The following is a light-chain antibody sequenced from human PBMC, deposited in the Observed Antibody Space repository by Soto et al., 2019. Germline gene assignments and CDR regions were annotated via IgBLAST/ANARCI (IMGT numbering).Light chain of an antibody. CDR1: QSVKTN. CDR3: QQYNNWPPLT. CDR2: GAS. J-gene: IGKJ1*01. V-gene: IGKV3-15*01. Sequence: EIELTQSPGTLSASPGERATLSCRASQSVKTNLAWYQQKPGQAPRLLIYGASTRATNIAARFSGSGSGTEFTLTISSLQSEDFAVYYCQQYNNWPPLTFGQGTKVDI.